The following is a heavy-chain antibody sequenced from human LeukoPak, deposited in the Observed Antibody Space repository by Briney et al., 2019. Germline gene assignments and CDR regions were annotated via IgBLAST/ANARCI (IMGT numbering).Heavy chain of an antibody. CDR1: GASITNDDYY. V-gene: IGHV4-31*03. D-gene: IGHD2-2*01. CDR3: ARRAPFSNWFNP. CDR2: IYFSGST. J-gene: IGHJ5*02. Sequence: SQTLSLTCTVSGASITNDDYYWSWIRQHPGKGLEWIGYIYFSGSTYYNPTLKSRASVSVDTSKSQFSLRLTSVTAADTAVYYCARRAPFSNWFNPWGQGTLVIVSS.